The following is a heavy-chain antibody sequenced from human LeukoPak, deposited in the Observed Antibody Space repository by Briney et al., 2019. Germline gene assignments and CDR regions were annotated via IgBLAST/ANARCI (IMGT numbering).Heavy chain of an antibody. J-gene: IGHJ5*02. CDR3: ARLSYGSGSPDP. CDR2: IYYSGST. Sequence: SETLSLTCTVSGGSISSGDYYWGWIRQPPGKGLEWIGSIYYSGSTYYNPSLKSRVTISVDTSKNQFSLKLSSVTAADTAVYYCARLSYGSGSPDPWGQGTLVTVSS. V-gene: IGHV4-39*01. CDR1: GGSISSGDYY. D-gene: IGHD3-10*01.